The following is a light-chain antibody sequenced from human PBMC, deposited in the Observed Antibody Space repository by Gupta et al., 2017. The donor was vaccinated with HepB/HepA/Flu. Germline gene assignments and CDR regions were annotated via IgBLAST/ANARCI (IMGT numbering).Light chain of an antibody. J-gene: IGKJ3*01. V-gene: IGKV3-15*01. CDR2: GAS. Sequence: TVMTQSPDTLSVSPGESATLSCRASQSVSTNLAWYQQKPGQGPRLLIYGASTRASGIPDRFSASGSGTEFTLTISSLQSEDFAVYYCQQYKDWPPTFTFGPGTKVDFK. CDR3: QQYKDWPPTFT. CDR1: QSVSTN.